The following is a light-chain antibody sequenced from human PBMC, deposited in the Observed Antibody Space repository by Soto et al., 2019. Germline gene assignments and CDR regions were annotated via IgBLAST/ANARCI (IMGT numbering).Light chain of an antibody. CDR1: SGDVGAYTY. J-gene: IGLJ1*01. CDR3: CSYADGRIYV. CDR2: DVF. Sequence: QSALTEPASVSGSPGQAISISCSGTSGDVGAYTYVSCDLQHPCKAPKRRSYDVFNDHSRVAKRLPVAKSGNTASLTTSGLQDEDEADYYCCSYADGRIYVFGTGTKVTVL. V-gene: IGLV2-14*01.